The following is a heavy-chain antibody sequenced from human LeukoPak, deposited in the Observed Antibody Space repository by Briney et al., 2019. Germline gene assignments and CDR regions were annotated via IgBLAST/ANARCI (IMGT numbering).Heavy chain of an antibody. V-gene: IGHV3-23*01. CDR3: AKDLGTLTSGTYYYFFDY. Sequence: GGSLRLSCAASGFTFRNYGMSWVRQAPGKGLEWVSGISGSGESTYYTDSVKGRFTISRDNSKNTLYLQMISLRAEDSAVYYCAKDLGTLTSGTYYYFFDYWGQGTLVTVFS. CDR2: ISGSGEST. D-gene: IGHD3-10*01. CDR1: GFTFRNYG. J-gene: IGHJ4*02.